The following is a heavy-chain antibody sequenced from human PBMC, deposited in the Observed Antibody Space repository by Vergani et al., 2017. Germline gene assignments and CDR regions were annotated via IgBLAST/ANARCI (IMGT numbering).Heavy chain of an antibody. CDR2: IYHSGST. CDR1: GGSISSSSYY. D-gene: IGHD6-19*01. V-gene: IGHV4-39*07. Sequence: QLQLQESGPGLVKPSETLSLTCTVSGGSISSSSYYWGWIRQPPGKGLEWIGEIYHSGSTNYNPSLKSRVTISVDTSKNQFSLKLSSVTAADTAVYYCARDREGGWSSGWHNFDYWGQGTLVTVSS. CDR3: ARDREGGWSSGWHNFDY. J-gene: IGHJ4*02.